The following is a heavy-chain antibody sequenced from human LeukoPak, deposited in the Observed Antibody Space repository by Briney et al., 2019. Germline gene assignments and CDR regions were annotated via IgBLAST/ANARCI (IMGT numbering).Heavy chain of an antibody. CDR3: ARTLAALYYFDY. V-gene: IGHV1-46*01. CDR2: INPSGGST. Sequence: ASVKVSCKASGYTFTSYYMHWVRQTPGQGLEWMGIINPSGGSTSYAQKFQGRVTMTRDTSTSTVYMELSSLRSEDTAVYYCARTLAALYYFDYWGQGTLVTVSS. J-gene: IGHJ4*02. CDR1: GYTFTSYY. D-gene: IGHD6-19*01.